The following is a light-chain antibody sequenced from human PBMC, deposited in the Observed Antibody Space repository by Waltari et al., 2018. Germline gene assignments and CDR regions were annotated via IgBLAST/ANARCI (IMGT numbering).Light chain of an antibody. V-gene: IGKV3-11*01. CDR2: DAA. CDR3: QHLTNWPEFT. CDR1: QSVSGY. Sequence: ELVLTQSPATLSLSPGERATLSCRASQSVSGYLAWYQQQPRQATRLLIYDAATRATGIPARFSGSGSGTDFTLPISSLEPEDFAVYSFQHLTNWPEFTLGSGTKVDVK. J-gene: IGKJ3*01.